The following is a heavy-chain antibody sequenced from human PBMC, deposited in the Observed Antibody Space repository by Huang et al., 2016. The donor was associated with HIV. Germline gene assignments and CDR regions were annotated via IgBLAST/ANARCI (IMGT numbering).Heavy chain of an antibody. CDR2: ISPMLGRA. J-gene: IGHJ6*03. V-gene: IGHV1-69*13. Sequence: QVHLVQSGAEVKKPGSSVRVSCTASGGSFKISGISWVRQAPGQGLEWLGGISPMLGRANYAKKMSDRGTITARESTTTVYMDLTSLRPEDTAVYYCASGASYEIWTPYYSGWHYSMDVWGEGTTVTVSS. CDR3: ASGASYEIWTPYYSGWHYSMDV. CDR1: GGSFKISG. D-gene: IGHD3-9*01.